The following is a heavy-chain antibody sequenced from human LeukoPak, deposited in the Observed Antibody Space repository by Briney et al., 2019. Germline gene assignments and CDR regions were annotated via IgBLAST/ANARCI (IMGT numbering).Heavy chain of an antibody. Sequence: SETLSLTCTVSGGSISSYYWSWIRQPPGKGLEWIGYIYYSGSTNYNPSLKSRVTISVDTSKDQFFLKLSSVTAADTAVYYCARHIGYYYGSGSYSPDAFDIWGQGTMVTVSS. CDR3: ARHIGYYYGSGSYSPDAFDI. CDR1: GGSISSYY. CDR2: IYYSGST. D-gene: IGHD3-10*01. V-gene: IGHV4-59*08. J-gene: IGHJ3*02.